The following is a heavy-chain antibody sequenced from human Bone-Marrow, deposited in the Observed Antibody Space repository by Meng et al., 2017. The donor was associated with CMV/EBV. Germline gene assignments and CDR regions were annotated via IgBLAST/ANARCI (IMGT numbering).Heavy chain of an antibody. CDR1: GYTFTSYD. Sequence: ASVKVSCKASGYTFTSYDINWVRQATGQGLEWMGWMNPNSGNTGYAQKFQGRVTITRNTSISTAYMELSSLRSEDTAVYYCARTVSPYYDFWSGYYPYYYYGMDVWGQGNTVTVSS. J-gene: IGHJ6*02. V-gene: IGHV1-8*03. D-gene: IGHD3-3*01. CDR2: MNPNSGNT. CDR3: ARTVSPYYDFWSGYYPYYYYGMDV.